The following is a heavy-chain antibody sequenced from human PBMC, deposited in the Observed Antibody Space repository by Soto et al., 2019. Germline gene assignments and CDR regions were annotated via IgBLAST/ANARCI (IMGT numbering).Heavy chain of an antibody. CDR2: IHYSGST. CDR1: CASISSGGYF. D-gene: IGHD5-18*01. J-gene: IGHJ4*02. Sequence: QVQLQESGPGLVKPSQTLSLACSVSCASISSGGYFWSWIRQLPGKGLEWIGYIHYSGSTYYNPSLKSRVVMSMDTSKNDFSLKLNSVTAADTAVFYCARGFVETAMAFDYWGQGALVTVSS. V-gene: IGHV4-31*03. CDR3: ARGFVETAMAFDY.